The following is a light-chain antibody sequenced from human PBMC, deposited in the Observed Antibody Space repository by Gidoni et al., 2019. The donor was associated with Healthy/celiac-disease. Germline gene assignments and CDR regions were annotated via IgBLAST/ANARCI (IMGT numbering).Light chain of an antibody. J-gene: IGKJ4*01. Sequence: EIVMTQSPATLSVSPGARATLSCRASQSFSSNYLAWYQQKPGQAPRLLIYGASTRATGIPARFGGSGSGTEFALTISSLQSEDFAVYYCQQYHSWPLTFGGXTKVEIK. CDR1: QSFSSN. CDR3: QQYHSWPLT. V-gene: IGKV3-15*01. CDR2: GAS.